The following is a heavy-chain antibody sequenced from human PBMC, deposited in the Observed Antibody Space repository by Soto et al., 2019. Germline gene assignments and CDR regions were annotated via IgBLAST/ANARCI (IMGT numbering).Heavy chain of an antibody. Sequence: ASVKVSCKASGYTFTSYAMHWVRQAPGQRLEWMGWINAGNGNTKYSQKFQGRVTITRDTSASTAYMELSSLRSEDTAVYYCARSGGFGEWLLSPPDYGGQEPLVPVPS. V-gene: IGHV1-3*01. D-gene: IGHD3-3*01. CDR3: ARSGGFGEWLLSPPDY. J-gene: IGHJ4*02. CDR2: INAGNGNT. CDR1: GYTFTSYA.